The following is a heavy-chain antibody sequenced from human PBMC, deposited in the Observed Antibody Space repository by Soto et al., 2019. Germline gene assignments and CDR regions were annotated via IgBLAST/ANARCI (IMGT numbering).Heavy chain of an antibody. V-gene: IGHV3-23*01. J-gene: IGHJ6*02. D-gene: IGHD6-19*01. CDR3: ARVGEQWLVVSNYYYYGMDV. CDR1: EFSFDDYA. Sequence: GSLRLSCAASEFSFDDYAMSWVRQAPGKGLERVSSITYTGVSTYYADSVKGRFTISRDNAKNSLYLQMNSLRDEDTAVYYCARVGEQWLVVSNYYYYGMDVWGQGTTVTVSS. CDR2: ITYTGVST.